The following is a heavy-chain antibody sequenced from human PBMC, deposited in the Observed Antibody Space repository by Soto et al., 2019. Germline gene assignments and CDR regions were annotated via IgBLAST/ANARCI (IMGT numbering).Heavy chain of an antibody. J-gene: IGHJ6*02. CDR2: IDPSDSYT. V-gene: IGHV5-10-1*01. CDR1: GYSFTSYW. D-gene: IGHD5-18*01. CDR3: ARHPSGYSNFYYYSGMDV. Sequence: GESLKISCKGSGYSFTSYWISWVRQMPGKGLERMGRIDPSDSYTNYSPSFQGHVTISADKSISTAYLQWSSLKASDTAMYYCARHPSGYSNFYYYSGMDVWGQGTTVTVSS.